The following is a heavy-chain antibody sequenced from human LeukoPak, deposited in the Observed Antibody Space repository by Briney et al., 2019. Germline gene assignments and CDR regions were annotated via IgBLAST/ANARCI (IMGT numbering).Heavy chain of an antibody. CDR2: IKQDGGEK. CDR3: ARSPDGFDY. J-gene: IGHJ4*02. V-gene: IGHV3-7*01. D-gene: IGHD1-14*01. CDR1: GFTFSTYW. Sequence: PGGSLRLSCAASGFTFSTYWMSWVRQAPGKGLEWVANIKQDGGEKFYADSVKGRFTISRDNSKNSVYLQMTRLRVEDTAVYYCARSPDGFDYWGQGHLVTVSS.